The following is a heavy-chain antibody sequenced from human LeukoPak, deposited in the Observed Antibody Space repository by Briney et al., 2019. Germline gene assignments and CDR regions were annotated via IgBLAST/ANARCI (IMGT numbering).Heavy chain of an antibody. V-gene: IGHV3-7*01. J-gene: IGHJ4*02. D-gene: IGHD6-19*01. CDR2: IKQDGSEK. Sequence: PGGSLRLSCAASGFTFSSYWMSWVRQTQGKGLEWVANIKQDGSEKYYVDSVKGRFTISRDNAKNSLYLLMNSLRAEDTAVYYCVKYSSGWYYPHFDYWGQGTLVTVSS. CDR3: VKYSSGWYYPHFDY. CDR1: GFTFSSYW.